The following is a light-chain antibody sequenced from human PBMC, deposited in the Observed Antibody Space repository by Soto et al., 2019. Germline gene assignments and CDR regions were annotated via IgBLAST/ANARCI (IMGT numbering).Light chain of an antibody. CDR1: RSDVGGYNY. V-gene: IGLV2-11*01. CDR3: CAYAASYTV. CDR2: DVT. Sequence: QSALTQPRSVSESPGQSVTISCTGTRSDVGGYNYVSWYQHHPGKAPKLMIYDVTKRPSGVPDRFSGSKSGYTASLTISGLQAEDEADYYCCAYAASYTVFGGGTKLTVL. J-gene: IGLJ3*02.